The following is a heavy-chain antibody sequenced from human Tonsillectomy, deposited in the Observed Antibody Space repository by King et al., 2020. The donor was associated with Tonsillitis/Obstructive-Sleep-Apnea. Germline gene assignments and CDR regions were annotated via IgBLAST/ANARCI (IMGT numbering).Heavy chain of an antibody. CDR3: ANPPNDIYYFYYSGMDV. V-gene: IGHV3-23*04. D-gene: IGHD1-1*01. CDR2: ISGSGGST. CDR1: GFPFSSYA. Sequence: DVQLVESGGGLVQPGGSLRLSCAASGFPFSSYAMIWVRQAPGKGLEWVSGISGSGGSTYYADSVKGRFTISRDNSKNTLYLQMNSLRAEDTAVYYCANPPNDIYYFYYSGMDVWGQGTTVTVSS. J-gene: IGHJ6*02.